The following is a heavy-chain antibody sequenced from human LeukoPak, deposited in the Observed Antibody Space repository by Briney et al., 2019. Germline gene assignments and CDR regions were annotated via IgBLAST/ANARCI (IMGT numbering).Heavy chain of an antibody. J-gene: IGHJ5*02. Sequence: PGGSLRLSCAASGFTVSTNYMSWVRQAPGKGLEWVSVIYSCGSTYYADSVKGRFTISRDNSKNTLYLQMNSLRAEDTAVYYCARGYSYVGFDPWGQGTLVTVSS. V-gene: IGHV3-53*01. CDR1: GFTVSTNY. D-gene: IGHD5-18*01. CDR3: ARGYSYVGFDP. CDR2: IYSCGST.